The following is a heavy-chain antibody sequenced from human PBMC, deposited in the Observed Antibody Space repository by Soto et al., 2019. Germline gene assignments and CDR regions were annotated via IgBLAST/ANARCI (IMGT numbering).Heavy chain of an antibody. CDR2: IRSKGYGGTT. Sequence: PGGSLRLSCTGSGFTFGDFGMSWFRQAPGKGLEWLSFIRSKGYGGTTESAASVRGRFITSRDDSKSIAYLQMNSLKTEDTAVYYCASLTSWSQEYYYGMDVWGQGTTVTGS. D-gene: IGHD2-2*01. CDR3: ASLTSWSQEYYYGMDV. CDR1: GFTFGDFG. J-gene: IGHJ6*02. V-gene: IGHV3-49*03.